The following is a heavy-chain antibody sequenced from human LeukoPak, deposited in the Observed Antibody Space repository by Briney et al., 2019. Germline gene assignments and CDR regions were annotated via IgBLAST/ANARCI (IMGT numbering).Heavy chain of an antibody. D-gene: IGHD1-1*01. CDR3: VRDYNWGFGY. V-gene: IGHV3-20*01. J-gene: IGHJ4*02. Sequence: GGSLRLSCAASGCTFGDYGMSWVRQAPGKGLEWVSGINWNGGSTGYADAVKGRFTISRDNSKNNVYLQMYSLRVEDTSIYDCVRDYNWGFGYWGQGTVVTVSS. CDR2: INWNGGST. CDR1: GCTFGDYG.